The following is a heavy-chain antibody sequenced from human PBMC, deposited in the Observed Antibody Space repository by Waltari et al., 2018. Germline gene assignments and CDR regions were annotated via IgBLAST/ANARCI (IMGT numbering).Heavy chain of an antibody. D-gene: IGHD3-10*01. CDR3: ARVGFRLTSDY. CDR2: ISSSSSTI. Sequence: EVQLVESGGGLVQPGGSLRLSCAASGFTFSSYTMNWVRQAPGKGLEWVSYISSSSSTISYADSVKGRFTISRDNAKSSLYLQMNSLRAEDTAVYYCARVGFRLTSDYWGQGTLVTVSS. CDR1: GFTFSSYT. V-gene: IGHV3-48*01. J-gene: IGHJ4*02.